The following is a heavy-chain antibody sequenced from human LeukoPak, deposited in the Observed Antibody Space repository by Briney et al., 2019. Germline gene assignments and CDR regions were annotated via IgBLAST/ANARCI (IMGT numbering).Heavy chain of an antibody. CDR2: TSYDEINK. J-gene: IGHJ4*02. Sequence: PGGSLRLSCTASGFTFSNSAMHWVRQAPGKGLEWVAVTSYDEINKYYADSVKGRFTIYRDNSRNTLYLQMNSLRAEDTAVYYCARDYKWGQALDYWGQGTLVTVSS. V-gene: IGHV3-30-3*01. CDR1: GFTFSNSA. D-gene: IGHD1-1*01. CDR3: ARDYKWGQALDY.